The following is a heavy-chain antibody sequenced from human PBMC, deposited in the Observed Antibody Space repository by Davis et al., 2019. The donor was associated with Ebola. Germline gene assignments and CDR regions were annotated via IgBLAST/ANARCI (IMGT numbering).Heavy chain of an antibody. CDR1: GFTFSSYS. Sequence: ESLKISCAASGFTFSSYSMNWVRQPPGKGLEWIGRIYTSGSTNYNPSLKSRVTMSVDTSKNQFSLKLSSVTAADTAVYYCARSYCSGGSCYSDYFDYWGQGTLVTVSS. J-gene: IGHJ4*02. V-gene: IGHV4-4*07. CDR3: ARSYCSGGSCYSDYFDY. CDR2: IYTSGST. D-gene: IGHD2-15*01.